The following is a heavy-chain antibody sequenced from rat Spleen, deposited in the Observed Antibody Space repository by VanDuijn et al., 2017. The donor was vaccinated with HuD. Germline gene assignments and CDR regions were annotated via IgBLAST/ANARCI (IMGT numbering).Heavy chain of an antibody. D-gene: IGHD1-12*02. J-gene: IGHJ2*01. Sequence: EVRLVESGGGLVRPGGSLKLSCAASGFTFSNYGMAWVRQAPTKGLEWVASITNTGGTTYYPDSVKGRFTISRDNAKSTLYLQMHSLRSEDTATYYCSREDYNGSYYYFDYWGQGVMVTVSS. CDR1: GFTFSNYG. CDR2: ITNTGGTT. CDR3: SREDYNGSYYYFDY. V-gene: IGHV5S13*01.